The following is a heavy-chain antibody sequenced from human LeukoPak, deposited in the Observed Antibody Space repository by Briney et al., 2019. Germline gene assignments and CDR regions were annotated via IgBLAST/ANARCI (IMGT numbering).Heavy chain of an antibody. Sequence: GGSLRLSRAASGFTVSSNYMSWVRQAPGKGLEWVSVIYSGGSTYYADSVKGRFTISRDNSKNTLYLQMNSLRAEDTAVCYCARDFDSSSWYGSWGQGTMVTVSS. CDR1: GFTVSSNY. CDR2: IYSGGST. D-gene: IGHD6-13*01. V-gene: IGHV3-66*01. J-gene: IGHJ3*01. CDR3: ARDFDSSSWYGS.